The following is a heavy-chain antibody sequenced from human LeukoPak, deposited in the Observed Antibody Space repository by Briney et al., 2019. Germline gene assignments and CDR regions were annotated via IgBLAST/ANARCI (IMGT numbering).Heavy chain of an antibody. CDR1: GGSISSGGYY. CDR2: IYYSGST. V-gene: IGHV4-31*03. Sequence: PSETLSLTCTVSGGSISSGGYYWSWIRQHPGKGLEWIGYIYYSGSTYYNPSLKSRVTISVDTSKNQFSLKLSSVTAADTAVYYCARDSYGGSPYCYYGMDVWGQGTTVTVSS. CDR3: ARDSYGGSPYCYYGMDV. J-gene: IGHJ6*02. D-gene: IGHD1-26*01.